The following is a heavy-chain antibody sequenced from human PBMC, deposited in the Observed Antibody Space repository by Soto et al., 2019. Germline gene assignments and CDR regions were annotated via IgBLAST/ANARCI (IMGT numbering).Heavy chain of an antibody. CDR2: MYFGGSF. V-gene: IGHV4-59*02. J-gene: IGHJ5*02. CDR3: ARGFYDSTGFAVDP. CDR1: GASVSNGY. D-gene: IGHD3-22*01. Sequence: QLQLQASGPGLVKPSETLSLTCNVSGASVSNGYWSWIRQPPGKGLEWIGFMYFGGSFNYNPSLTIRFTLSVETSKNLCYMKLTSVTASDTAVYYCARGFYDSTGFAVDPWGQGTLVTVSS.